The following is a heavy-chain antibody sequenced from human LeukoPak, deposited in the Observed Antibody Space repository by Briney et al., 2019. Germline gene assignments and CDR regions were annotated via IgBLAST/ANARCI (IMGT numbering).Heavy chain of an antibody. J-gene: IGHJ4*02. D-gene: IGHD1-26*01. CDR1: GGSISSGGYY. CDR2: IYYSGST. CDR3: ARAGASAEFDY. Sequence: SQTLSLTCTVSGGSISSGGYYWSWIRQPPGKGLEWIGYIYYSGSTNYNPSLKSRVTISVDTSKNQFSLKLSSVTAADTAVYYCARAGASAEFDYWGQGTLVTVSS. V-gene: IGHV4-61*08.